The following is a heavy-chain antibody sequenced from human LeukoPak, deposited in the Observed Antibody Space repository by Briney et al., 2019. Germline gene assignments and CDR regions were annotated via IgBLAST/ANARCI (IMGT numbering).Heavy chain of an antibody. J-gene: IGHJ4*02. V-gene: IGHV1-46*01. CDR2: INPSGGST. CDR3: ARDRDTIFGVVIPTFDY. CDR1: GYTFTSYY. D-gene: IGHD3-3*01. Sequence: ASVKVSCKASGYTFTSYYMHWVRQAPGQGLEWMGIINPSGGSTSYAQKFQGRVTMTRDTSTSTVYMELSSLRSEDTAVYYCARDRDTIFGVVIPTFDYWGQGTLVTVSS.